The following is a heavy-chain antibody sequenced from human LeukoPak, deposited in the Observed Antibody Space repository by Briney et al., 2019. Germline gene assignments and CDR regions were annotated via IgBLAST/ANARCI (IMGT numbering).Heavy chain of an antibody. CDR2: ISNSSSYI. Sequence: GGSLRLSCAASGFTFSSYSMNWVRQAPGKGLEWVSSISNSSSYIYYADSVKGRFTISRDNAKNSLYLQMNSLRAEDTAVYYCAREYCSGGSCYHPSFDYWGQGTLVTVSS. J-gene: IGHJ4*02. V-gene: IGHV3-21*01. D-gene: IGHD2-15*01. CDR3: AREYCSGGSCYHPSFDY. CDR1: GFTFSSYS.